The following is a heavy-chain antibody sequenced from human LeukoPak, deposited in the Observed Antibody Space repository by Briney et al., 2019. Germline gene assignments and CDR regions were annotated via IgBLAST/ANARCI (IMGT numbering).Heavy chain of an antibody. Sequence: ETLSLTCSVSSGSISTYYWNWIRQPAGKGLEWIGRISSSGSTKYNASLKSRVTLSVDTSKNQFSLKLTSVTAADTAVYYCARWPTAQGTFDIWGQGTMVTVSS. D-gene: IGHD4-11*01. CDR1: SGSISTYY. CDR2: ISSSGST. J-gene: IGHJ3*02. CDR3: ARWPTAQGTFDI. V-gene: IGHV4-4*07.